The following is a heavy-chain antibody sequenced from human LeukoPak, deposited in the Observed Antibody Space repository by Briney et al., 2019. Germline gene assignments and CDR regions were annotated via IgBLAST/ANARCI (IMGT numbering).Heavy chain of an antibody. CDR2: ISSSSSYI. Sequence: GGSLRLSCAASGFTFSSYSMNWVRQAPGKGLEWVSSISSSSSYIYYADSVKGRFTISRDNAKNSLYLQMNSLRAEDTAVYYCARDDTYYYDSSGYYPMDYWGQGTLVTVPS. CDR3: ARDDTYYYDSSGYYPMDY. D-gene: IGHD3-22*01. CDR1: GFTFSSYS. J-gene: IGHJ4*02. V-gene: IGHV3-21*01.